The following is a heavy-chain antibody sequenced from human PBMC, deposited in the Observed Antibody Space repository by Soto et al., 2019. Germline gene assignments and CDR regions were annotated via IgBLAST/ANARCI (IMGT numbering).Heavy chain of an antibody. D-gene: IGHD5-12*01. Sequence: QVQLVESGGGVVQPGGSLRLSCAASGFTFSSYGMHWVRQAPGKGLQWVTIISYDENNKVYTDSVKGRFTVSRDNSKNTLYLQMNGLRAEDTAIYYCAKGWDGYTTRFFDNWGQGTLVAVSS. CDR1: GFTFSSYG. CDR3: AKGWDGYTTRFFDN. CDR2: ISYDENNK. V-gene: IGHV3-30*18. J-gene: IGHJ4*02.